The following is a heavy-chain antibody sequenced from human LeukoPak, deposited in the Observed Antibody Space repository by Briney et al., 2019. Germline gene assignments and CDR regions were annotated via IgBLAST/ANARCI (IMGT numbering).Heavy chain of an antibody. V-gene: IGHV3-66*01. CDR2: IYSGGSR. CDR3: AKRSPRRYCSGGSCYSLDY. CDR1: GFIVSSNY. Sequence: GGSLRLSCAASGFIVSSNYMTWVRQAPGKGLEWVSVIYSGGSRYYADSVKGRFTISRDNSKNTLYLQMNSLRAEDTAVYYCAKRSPRRYCSGGSCYSLDYWGQGTLVTVSS. D-gene: IGHD2-15*01. J-gene: IGHJ4*02.